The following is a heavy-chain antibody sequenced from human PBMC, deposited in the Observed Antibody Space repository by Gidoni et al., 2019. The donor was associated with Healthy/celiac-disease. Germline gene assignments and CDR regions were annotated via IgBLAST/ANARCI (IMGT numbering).Heavy chain of an antibody. V-gene: IGHV4-39*01. D-gene: IGHD2-21*02. CDR2: IYYSGST. CDR1: GGSISSSSYY. Sequence: QLQLQESGPGLVKPSETLSLTCTVSGGSISSSSYYWGWIRQPPGKGLEWIGSIYYSGSTYYNPSLKSRVTISVDTSKNQFSLKLSSVTAADTAVYYCARLRSGVTAIRYYFDYWGQGTLVTVSS. J-gene: IGHJ4*02. CDR3: ARLRSGVTAIRYYFDY.